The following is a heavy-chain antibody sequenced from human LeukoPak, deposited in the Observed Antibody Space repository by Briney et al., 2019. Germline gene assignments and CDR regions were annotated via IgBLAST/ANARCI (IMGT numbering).Heavy chain of an antibody. D-gene: IGHD3-10*01. Sequence: SQTLSLTCTVSGGSISSGGYYWSWIRQHPGKGLEWIGYIYHSGSTYYNPSLKSRVTISVDRSKNQFSLKLSSVTAADTAVYYCARGRRSGSYPNWFDPWGQGTLVTVSS. CDR2: IYHSGST. V-gene: IGHV4-30-2*01. CDR1: GGSISSGGYY. CDR3: ARGRRSGSYPNWFDP. J-gene: IGHJ5*02.